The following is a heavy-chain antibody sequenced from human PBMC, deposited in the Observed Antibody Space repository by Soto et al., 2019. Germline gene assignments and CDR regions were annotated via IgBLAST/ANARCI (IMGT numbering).Heavy chain of an antibody. V-gene: IGHV4-31*03. Sequence: PSETLSLTCTVSGGSISSGGYYWSWIRQHPGKGLEWIGYIYYSGSTYYNPSLKSRVTISVDTSKNQFSLKLSSVTAADTAVYCCAREDSSSNWFDPWGQGTLVTVSS. CDR3: AREDSSSNWFDP. CDR1: GGSISSGGYY. CDR2: IYYSGST. J-gene: IGHJ5*02. D-gene: IGHD6-6*01.